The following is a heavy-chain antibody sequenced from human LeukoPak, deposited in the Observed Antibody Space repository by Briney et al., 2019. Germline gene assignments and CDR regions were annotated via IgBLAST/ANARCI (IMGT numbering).Heavy chain of an antibody. CDR3: ARDRGLPAAIGPPLYYFYMDV. D-gene: IGHD2-2*01. CDR2: INPNSGGT. J-gene: IGHJ6*03. Sequence: ASVKVSCKASGYTLSDYYIHWVRQAPGQGLEWMGWINPNSGGTDYAQKFQGRVTLTRDTSISTAYMELNSLTSDDTAIYYCARDRGLPAAIGPPLYYFYMDVWDKGTTVTVSS. CDR1: GYTLSDYY. V-gene: IGHV1-2*02.